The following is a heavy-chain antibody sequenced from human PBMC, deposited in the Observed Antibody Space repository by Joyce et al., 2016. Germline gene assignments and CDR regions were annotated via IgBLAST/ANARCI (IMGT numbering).Heavy chain of an antibody. CDR3: ARSQWLAPLMY. CDR1: GGPFRGFF. D-gene: IGHD6-19*01. CDR2: INNSGVT. Sequence: QVQLQQWGAGLLKPSETLSLTCAVSGGPFRGFFWTWVRQPPGKGLEWIGDINNSGVTNYNPSLKTRVTLSVDTSNNQFSLKLTSLSAADTAVYYCARSQWLAPLMYWGQGTPVTVSS. V-gene: IGHV4-34*01. J-gene: IGHJ4*02.